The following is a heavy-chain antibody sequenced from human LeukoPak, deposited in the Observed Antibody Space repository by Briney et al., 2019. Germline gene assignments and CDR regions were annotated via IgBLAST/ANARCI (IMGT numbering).Heavy chain of an antibody. D-gene: IGHD6-13*01. CDR3: ARLGSTSTWYTGYDY. CDR1: GYNFTKYW. V-gene: IGHV5-51*01. Sequence: GECLKISCKGSGYNFTKYWIAWVRPMPGKGLEWRGIIYPGDSDTRYRPSFQGQVTISADKSISTAYLQWSSLKASDSAMYYCARLGSTSTWYTGYDYWGQGILVTVSS. CDR2: IYPGDSDT. J-gene: IGHJ4*02.